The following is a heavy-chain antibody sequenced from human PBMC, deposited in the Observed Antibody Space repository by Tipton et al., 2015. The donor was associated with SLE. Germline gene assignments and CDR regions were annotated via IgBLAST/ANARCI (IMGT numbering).Heavy chain of an antibody. V-gene: IGHV4-34*12. Sequence: TLSLTCAVYGGSFSSYYWSWIRQPPGKGLEWIASMFHSGSTFYNPSLKSRVTVSVDTSKNQLSLKLNSVTAADTAIYYCAREVEGIHDWGRGTLVTVSS. CDR1: GGSFSSYY. CDR2: MFHSGST. D-gene: IGHD3-22*01. J-gene: IGHJ4*02. CDR3: AREVEGIHD.